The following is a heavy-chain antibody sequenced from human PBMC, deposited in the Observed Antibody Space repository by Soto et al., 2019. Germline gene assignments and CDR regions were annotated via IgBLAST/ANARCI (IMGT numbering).Heavy chain of an antibody. D-gene: IGHD2-15*01. CDR2: IIPIFTRT. Sequence: SVKVSFKASVGTFSTSSFVWLRQGPGQGLEWMGGIIPIFTRTNFAQKFQGRVTFSADESTRTTYMELRSLTSEDTAIYYCARDVVRSTAGDSWGQGTLVTVSS. CDR3: ARDVVRSTAGDS. J-gene: IGHJ4*02. CDR1: VGTFSTSS. V-gene: IGHV1-69*13.